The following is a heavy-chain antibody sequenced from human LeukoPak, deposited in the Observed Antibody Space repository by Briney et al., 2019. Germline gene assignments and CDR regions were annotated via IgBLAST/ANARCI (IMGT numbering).Heavy chain of an antibody. CDR2: ISYDGSNK. CDR3: ARDLTALSIVWELRGFDY. J-gene: IGHJ4*02. CDR1: GFTFSSYA. V-gene: IGHV3-30*04. Sequence: GGSLRLSCAASGFTFSSYAMSWVRQAPGKGLEWVAVISYDGSNKYYADSVKGRFTISRDNSKNTLYLQMNSLRAEDTAVYYCARDLTALSIVWELRGFDYWGQGTLVTVSS. D-gene: IGHD1-26*01.